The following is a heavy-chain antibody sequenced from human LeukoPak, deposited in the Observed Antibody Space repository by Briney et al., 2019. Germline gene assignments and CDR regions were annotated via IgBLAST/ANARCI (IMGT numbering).Heavy chain of an antibody. CDR3: ASRVADDYRGYYYYDYGTDV. CDR2: INHSGST. J-gene: IGHJ6*02. CDR1: GGPSSGYY. Sequence: PSETLSLTCAVYGGPSSGYYWSWIRQPPGKGLEWIGEINHSGSTNYNPSLRSRVTISVDTSKNQFSLKLSSVTAADTAVYYCASRVADDYRGYYYYDYGTDVWGQGTTVTVSS. V-gene: IGHV4-34*01. D-gene: IGHD5-12*01.